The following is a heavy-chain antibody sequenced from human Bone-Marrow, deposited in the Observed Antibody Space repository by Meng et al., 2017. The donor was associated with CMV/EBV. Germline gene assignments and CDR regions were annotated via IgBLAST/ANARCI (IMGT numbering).Heavy chain of an antibody. CDR3: ARDERGSSSEFDD. J-gene: IGHJ4*02. D-gene: IGHD6-6*01. Sequence: ASVKVSCKASGYTFTGYYMHWVRQAPGQGLEWMGWINPNSGGTNYAQKFQGRVTMTRDTSISTAYMELSRLRSDDTAVYYCARDERGSSSEFDDWGQGTLVTVSS. CDR1: GYTFTGYY. V-gene: IGHV1-2*02. CDR2: INPNSGGT.